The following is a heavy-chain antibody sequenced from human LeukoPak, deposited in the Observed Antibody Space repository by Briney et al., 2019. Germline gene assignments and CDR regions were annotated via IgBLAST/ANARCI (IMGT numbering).Heavy chain of an antibody. CDR1: GYSISSGYY. D-gene: IGHD2-2*01. CDR2: IYHSGST. Sequence: NPSETLSLTCTVSGYSISSGYYWGWIRQPPGKGLEWIGSIYHSGSTYYNPSLKSRVTISVDKSKNQFSLKLSSVTAADTAVYYCARPFSGCSTSCWVSFDPWGQGTLVTVSS. V-gene: IGHV4-38-2*02. J-gene: IGHJ5*02. CDR3: ARPFSGCSTSCWVSFDP.